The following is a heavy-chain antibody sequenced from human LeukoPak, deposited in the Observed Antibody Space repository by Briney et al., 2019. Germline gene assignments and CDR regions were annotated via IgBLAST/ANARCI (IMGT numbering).Heavy chain of an antibody. CDR2: ISYGGSNK. D-gene: IGHD3-3*01. CDR3: AKGTVYDFWSGYYKRADYFDY. Sequence: PGRSLRLSCAASGFTFSSYGMHWVRQAPGKGLEWVAVISYGGSNKYYADSVKGRFTISRDNSKNTLYLQMNSLRAEDTAVYYCAKGTVYDFWSGYYKRADYFDYWGQGTLVTVSS. CDR1: GFTFSSYG. V-gene: IGHV3-30*18. J-gene: IGHJ4*02.